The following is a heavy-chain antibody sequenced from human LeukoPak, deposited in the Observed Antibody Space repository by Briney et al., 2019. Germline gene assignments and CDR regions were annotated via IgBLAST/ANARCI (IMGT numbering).Heavy chain of an antibody. CDR2: ISSSSSYI. D-gene: IGHD3-10*01. J-gene: IGHJ6*02. Sequence: PGGSLRLSCAASGFTFSSYSMNWVRQAPGKGLEWVSSISSSSSYIYYADSVKGRFTISRDNAKNSLYLQMNSLRAEDTAVYYCARDQVARGYGMDVWGQGTTVTVSS. V-gene: IGHV3-21*01. CDR3: ARDQVARGYGMDV. CDR1: GFTFSSYS.